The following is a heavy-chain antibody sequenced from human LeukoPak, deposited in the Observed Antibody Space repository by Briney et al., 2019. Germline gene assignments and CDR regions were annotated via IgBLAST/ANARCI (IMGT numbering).Heavy chain of an antibody. CDR2: IRSKAYGGTT. Sequence: GGSLRLSCTASGFTFGDYAMSWVRQAPGKGLEWVGFIRSKAYGGTTEYAASVKGRFTISRDDSKSIAYLQMNSLKTEDTAVYYCTRGWSYGVDGSPFDYWGQGTLVTVSS. CDR3: TRGWSYGVDGSPFDY. J-gene: IGHJ4*02. CDR1: GFTFGDYA. D-gene: IGHD4-17*01. V-gene: IGHV3-49*04.